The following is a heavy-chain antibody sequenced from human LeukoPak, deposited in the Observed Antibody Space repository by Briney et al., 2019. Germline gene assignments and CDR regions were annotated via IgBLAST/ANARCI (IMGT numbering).Heavy chain of an antibody. CDR2: INPSSGST. D-gene: IGHD5-18*01. Sequence: ASVKVSCKASGYTFTTYYMHWVRRAPGQGLEWMGIINPSSGSTSYAQKFQGRVTMTRDTSTSTVYMELSSLRSEDTAIYYCARVLGAHRYGSIDHWGQGTLVTVSS. CDR1: GYTFTTYY. CDR3: ARVLGAHRYGSIDH. V-gene: IGHV1-46*01. J-gene: IGHJ4*02.